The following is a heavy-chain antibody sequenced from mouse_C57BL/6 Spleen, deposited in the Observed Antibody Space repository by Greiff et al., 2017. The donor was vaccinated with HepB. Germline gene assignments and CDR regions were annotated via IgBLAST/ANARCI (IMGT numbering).Heavy chain of an antibody. V-gene: IGHV1-64*01. Sequence: QVQLQQPGAELVKPGASVKLSCKASGYTFTSYWMHWVKQRPGQGLEWIGMIHPNSGSTNYNEKFKSKATLTVDKSSSTAYMQLSSLTSEDSAVYYCARQEGWLTLSYYFDYWGQGTTLTVSS. CDR3: ARQEGWLTLSYYFDY. CDR2: IHPNSGST. J-gene: IGHJ2*01. CDR1: GYTFTSYW. D-gene: IGHD2-3*01.